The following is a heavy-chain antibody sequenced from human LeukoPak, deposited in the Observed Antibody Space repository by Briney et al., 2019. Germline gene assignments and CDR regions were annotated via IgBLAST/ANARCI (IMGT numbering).Heavy chain of an antibody. CDR3: AKDPLRYFDWVYPPPHYFDY. V-gene: IGHV3-23*01. Sequence: GGSLRLSCAASGFTFSSYAMSWVRQAPGKGLEWVSAISGSGGSTYYAGSVKGRFTISRDNSRNTLYLQMNSLRAEDTAVYYCAKDPLRYFDWVYPPPHYFDYWGQGTLVTVSS. CDR1: GFTFSSYA. J-gene: IGHJ4*02. D-gene: IGHD3-9*01. CDR2: ISGSGGST.